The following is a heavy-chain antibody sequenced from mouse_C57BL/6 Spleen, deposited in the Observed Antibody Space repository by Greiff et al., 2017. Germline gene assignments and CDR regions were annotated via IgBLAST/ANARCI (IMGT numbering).Heavy chain of an antibody. V-gene: IGHV5-17*01. CDR1: GFTFSDYG. Sequence: EVKLVESGGGLVKPGGSLKLSCAASGFTFSDYGMHWVRQAPEKGLEWVAYISSGSSTIYYADTVKGRFTISRDKAKNTLFLQMTSLRSEDTAMYYCARADYGNYFDYWGQGTTLTVSS. J-gene: IGHJ2*01. CDR2: ISSGSSTI. D-gene: IGHD2-1*01. CDR3: ARADYGNYFDY.